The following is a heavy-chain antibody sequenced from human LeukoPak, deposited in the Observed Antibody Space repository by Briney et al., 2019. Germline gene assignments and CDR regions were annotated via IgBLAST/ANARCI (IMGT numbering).Heavy chain of an antibody. J-gene: IGHJ4*02. CDR3: ARDQDEDRAGTTYDW. D-gene: IGHD1-1*01. CDR1: GFSFSDYY. CDR2: ISNSGSTI. Sequence: GGSLRLSCAASGFSFSDYYMSWVRQAPGKGLEWISYISNSGSTISYADSVKGRFTVSRDNAKNSLFLQMNSLRAEDTAVYYCARDQDEDRAGTTYDWWGQGTLVTVSS. V-gene: IGHV3-11*01.